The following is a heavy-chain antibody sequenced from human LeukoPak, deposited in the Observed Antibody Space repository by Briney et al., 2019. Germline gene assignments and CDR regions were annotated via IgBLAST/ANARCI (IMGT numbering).Heavy chain of an antibody. V-gene: IGHV1-8*02. J-gene: IGHJ6*02. Sequence: GASVKVSCKASGYTFTGYYMHWVRQAPGQGLEWMGWMNPNSGNTGYAQKFQGRVTMTRNTSISTAYVELSSLRSEDTAVYYCARGVVGRLRAYYYYGMDVWGQGTTVTVSS. CDR3: ARGVVGRLRAYYYYGMDV. CDR2: MNPNSGNT. D-gene: IGHD2-15*01. CDR1: GYTFTGYY.